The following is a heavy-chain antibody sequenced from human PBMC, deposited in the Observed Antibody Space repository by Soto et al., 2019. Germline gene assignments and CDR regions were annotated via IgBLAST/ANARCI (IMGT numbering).Heavy chain of an antibody. CDR3: ARGITMVRGGLQPGALYYYYMDV. V-gene: IGHV3-7*01. J-gene: IGHJ6*03. Sequence: GGSLRLSCAASGFTFSSYWMSWVRQAPGKGLEWVANIKQDGSEKYYVDSVKGRFTISRDNAKNYLYLQMNSLRAEDTAVYYCARGITMVRGGLQPGALYYYYMDVWGKGTTVTVSS. CDR1: GFTFSSYW. D-gene: IGHD3-10*01. CDR2: IKQDGSEK.